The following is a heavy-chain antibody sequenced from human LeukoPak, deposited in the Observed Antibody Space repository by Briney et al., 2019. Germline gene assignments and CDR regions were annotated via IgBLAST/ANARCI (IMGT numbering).Heavy chain of an antibody. CDR2: ISGRGDYT. V-gene: IGHV3-23*01. J-gene: IGHJ4*02. CDR1: GFTFTNYA. CDR3: AKGYTYGSD. D-gene: IGHD5-18*01. Sequence: PGGSLRLSCAASGFTFTNYAMNWVRQAPGKGLHWVSTISGRGDYTYYADSVKGRFTISRDNSKNTLYLQMNSLRAEDTAVYYCAKGYTYGSDWGQGTPVTVSS.